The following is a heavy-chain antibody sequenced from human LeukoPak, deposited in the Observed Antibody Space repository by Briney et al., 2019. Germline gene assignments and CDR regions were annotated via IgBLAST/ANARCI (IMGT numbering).Heavy chain of an antibody. D-gene: IGHD5-12*01. CDR1: GFTFDDYA. J-gene: IGHJ4*02. V-gene: IGHV3-9*01. CDR2: ISWNSGSI. CDR3: AKDRDGYKNFDY. Sequence: PGGSLRLSCAASGFTFDDYAMPWVRQAPGKGLEWVSGISWNSGSIGYADSVKGRFTISRDNAKNSLYLQMNSLRAEDTALYYCAKDRDGYKNFDYWGQGTLVTVSS.